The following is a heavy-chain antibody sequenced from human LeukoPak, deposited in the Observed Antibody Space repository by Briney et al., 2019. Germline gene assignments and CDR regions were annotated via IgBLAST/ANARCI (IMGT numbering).Heavy chain of an antibody. J-gene: IGHJ3*02. Sequence: PSETLSLTCAVSGYSISSGYYWGWIRQPPGKGLEWIGSIYHSGSTYYNPSLKSRVTISVDTSKNQFSLKLSSVTAADTAVCYCARGGGSYYKNAFDIWGQGTMVTVSS. CDR3: ARGGGSYYKNAFDI. CDR2: IYHSGST. CDR1: GYSISSGYY. V-gene: IGHV4-38-2*01. D-gene: IGHD1-26*01.